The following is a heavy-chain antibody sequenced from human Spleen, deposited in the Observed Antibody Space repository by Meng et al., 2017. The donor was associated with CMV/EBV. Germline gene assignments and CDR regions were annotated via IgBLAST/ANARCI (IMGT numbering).Heavy chain of an antibody. CDR3: AREWSLALFNWFDP. D-gene: IGHD2-8*01. V-gene: IGHV4-59*01. J-gene: IGHJ5*02. Sequence: SETLSLTCTVSNGSLSSYFWTWIRQSPGKGLEWLGYIYDNERTSYNPSLKSRLTISLDTSKNQFSLNLSSVTAADTAVYYCAREWSLALFNWFDPWGQGILVTVSS. CDR2: IYDNERT. CDR1: NGSLSSYF.